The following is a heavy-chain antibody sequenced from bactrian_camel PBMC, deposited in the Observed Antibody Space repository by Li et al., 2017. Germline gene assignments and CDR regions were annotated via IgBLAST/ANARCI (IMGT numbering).Heavy chain of an antibody. Sequence: HVQLVESGGGSVQAGGSLRLSCAASGYTYTSYCMGWIRQSPGKERERVATIDYTGTTTYADSVKGRFTVSKDNAKNTLYLQMNSLKPEDTAMYICEASPMGWGPCSRFSQLRYWGQGTQVTVS. CDR2: IDYTGTT. D-gene: IGHD5*01. V-gene: IGHV3S26*01. J-gene: IGHJ4*01. CDR1: GYTYTSYC. CDR3: EASPMGWGPCSRFSQLRY.